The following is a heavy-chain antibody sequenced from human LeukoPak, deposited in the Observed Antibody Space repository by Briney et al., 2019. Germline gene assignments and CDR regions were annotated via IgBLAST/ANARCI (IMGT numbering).Heavy chain of an antibody. CDR1: GGSFSGYY. CDR2: INHSGST. CDR3: ARAAEITMMVVVIDY. V-gene: IGHV4-34*01. J-gene: IGHJ4*02. D-gene: IGHD3-22*01. Sequence: PSETLSLTCAVYGGSFSGYYWSWIRQPPGKGLEWIGEINHSGSTNYNPSLKSRVTISVDTSKNQFSLKLSSVTAADTAVYYCARAAEITMMVVVIDYWGQGTLVTVSS.